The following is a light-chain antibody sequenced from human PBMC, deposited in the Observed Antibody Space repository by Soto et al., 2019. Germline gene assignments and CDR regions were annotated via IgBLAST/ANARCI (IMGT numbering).Light chain of an antibody. J-gene: IGKJ1*01. CDR2: AAS. Sequence: EIVLTQSPGTLSLSPGDRATLSCRASETVTGKYLAWYQQKAGQAPRLLIFAASNRATGIPDRFSGSGSGTDFTLTISRLEPEDFAVDFCQQYSSPPQTFGQGTKVEIK. V-gene: IGKV3-20*01. CDR1: ETVTGKY. CDR3: QQYSSPPQT.